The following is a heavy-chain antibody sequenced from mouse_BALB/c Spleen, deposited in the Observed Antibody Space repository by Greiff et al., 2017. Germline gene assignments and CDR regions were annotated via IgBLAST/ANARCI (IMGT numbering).Heavy chain of an antibody. CDR2: ISYSGST. Sequence: EVQLQQSGPGLVKPSQSLSLTCTVTGYSITSDYAWNWIRQFPGNKLEWMGYISYSGSTSYNPSLKSRISITRDTSKNQFFLQLNSVTTEDTATYYCARVYDGYSAWFAYWGQGTLVTVSA. CDR3: ARVYDGYSAWFAY. V-gene: IGHV3-2*02. D-gene: IGHD2-3*01. J-gene: IGHJ3*01. CDR1: GYSITSDYA.